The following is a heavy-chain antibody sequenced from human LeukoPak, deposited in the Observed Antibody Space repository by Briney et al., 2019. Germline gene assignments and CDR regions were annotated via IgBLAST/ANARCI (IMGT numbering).Heavy chain of an antibody. V-gene: IGHV1-2*02. J-gene: IGHJ4*02. CDR1: GYTFSGFY. D-gene: IGHD6-13*01. Sequence: GASVKVSCKPSGYTFSGFYIHWVRQAPGEGLEWMGWINPNSGGTNYAQKFQGRVTMTRDTSISTIYMELSSLRSDDTAVYYCMRGGGSSWFDYWGQGTLVTVSS. CDR2: INPNSGGT. CDR3: MRGGGSSWFDY.